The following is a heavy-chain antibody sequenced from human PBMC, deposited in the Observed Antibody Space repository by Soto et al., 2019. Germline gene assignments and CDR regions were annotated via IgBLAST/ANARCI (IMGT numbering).Heavy chain of an antibody. CDR2: ISSSSSYI. J-gene: IGHJ6*02. V-gene: IGHV3-21*01. CDR3: ARDMRKDYYGSGSYYNRYYYYGMDV. CDR1: GFTFSSYS. Sequence: PGGSLRLSCAASGFTFSSYSMNWVRQAPGKGLEWVSSISSSSSYIYYADSVKGRFTISRDNAKNSLYLQMNSLRAEDTAVYYCARDMRKDYYGSGSYYNRYYYYGMDVWGQGTTGTVS. D-gene: IGHD3-10*01.